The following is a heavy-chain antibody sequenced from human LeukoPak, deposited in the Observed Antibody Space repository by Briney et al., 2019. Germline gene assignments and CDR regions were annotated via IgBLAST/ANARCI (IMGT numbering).Heavy chain of an antibody. D-gene: IGHD2-15*01. Sequence: GRSLRLSCAASGFTFSSYAMHWVRQAPGKGLEWVAFISYDGSNKYYADSVKGRFTISRDNSKNTLYLQMNSLRAEDTAVYYCAREADCSGGSCYSGFDYWGQGILAIVSS. J-gene: IGHJ4*02. CDR2: ISYDGSNK. CDR3: AREADCSGGSCYSGFDY. CDR1: GFTFSSYA. V-gene: IGHV3-30-3*01.